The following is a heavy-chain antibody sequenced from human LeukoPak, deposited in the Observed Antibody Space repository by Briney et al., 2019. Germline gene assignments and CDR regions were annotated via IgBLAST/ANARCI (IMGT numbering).Heavy chain of an antibody. D-gene: IGHD6-13*01. V-gene: IGHV1-18*01. CDR1: GYTFTSYG. J-gene: IGHJ6*03. CDR2: ISAYNGNT. Sequence: ASVKVSCKASGYTFTSYGISWVRQAPGQGLEWMGWISAYNGNTNYAQKLQGRVTITRNTSISTAYMELSSLRSEDTAVYYCARSISSSGGYYYYMDVWGKGTTVTVSS. CDR3: ARSISSSGGYYYYMDV.